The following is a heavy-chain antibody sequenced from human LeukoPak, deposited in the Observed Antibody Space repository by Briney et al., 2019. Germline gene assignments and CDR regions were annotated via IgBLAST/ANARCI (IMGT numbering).Heavy chain of an antibody. J-gene: IGHJ5*02. Sequence: SETLSLTCTVSGYSISSGYYWGWIRQPPGKGLEWIGSIYHSGSTYYNPSLKSRVTISVDTSKNQFSLKLSSVTAADTAVYCCARDRGPCSDGSCYNWFDPWGQGTLVTVSS. V-gene: IGHV4-38-2*02. D-gene: IGHD2-15*01. CDR3: ARDRGPCSDGSCYNWFDP. CDR1: GYSISSGYY. CDR2: IYHSGST.